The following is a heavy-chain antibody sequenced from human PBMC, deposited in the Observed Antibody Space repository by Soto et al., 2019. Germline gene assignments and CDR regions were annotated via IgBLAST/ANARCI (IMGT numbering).Heavy chain of an antibody. Sequence: SETLSLTCAVYGGSFSGYYWSWIRQPPGKGLEWIGEINHSGSTNYNPSLKSRVTISVDTSKNQFSLRLSSVTAADTAVYYCATSRRWLRPNAFDIWGQGTMVTVSS. CDR2: INHSGST. D-gene: IGHD6-19*01. V-gene: IGHV4-34*01. CDR1: GGSFSGYY. CDR3: ATSRRWLRPNAFDI. J-gene: IGHJ3*02.